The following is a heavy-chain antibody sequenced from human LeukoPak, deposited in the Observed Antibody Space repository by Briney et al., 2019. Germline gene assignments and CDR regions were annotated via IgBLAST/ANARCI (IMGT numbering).Heavy chain of an antibody. CDR3: ARLEWELTRALDY. CDR2: INHSGST. CDR1: GGSFSGYY. D-gene: IGHD1-26*01. V-gene: IGHV4-34*01. J-gene: IGHJ4*02. Sequence: PSETLSLTCAVYGGSFSGYYWSWIRQPPGKGLEWIGEINHSGSTNYNPSLKSRVTISVDTSKNQFSLKLSSVTAADTAVYYCARLEWELTRALDYWGQGTLVTVSS.